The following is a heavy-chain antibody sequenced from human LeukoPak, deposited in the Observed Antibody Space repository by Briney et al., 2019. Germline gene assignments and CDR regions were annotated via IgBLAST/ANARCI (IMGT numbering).Heavy chain of an antibody. V-gene: IGHV4-34*01. J-gene: IGHJ5*02. CDR3: ARVVSAMPNWFDP. CDR1: GGSFSGYY. D-gene: IGHD2-2*01. Sequence: SETLSLTCAVYGGSFSGYYWSWIRQPPGKGLEWIGEINHSGSTNYNPSLKSRVTISVDTSKNQFPLKLSSVTAADTAVYYCARVVSAMPNWFDPWGQGTLVTVSS. CDR2: INHSGST.